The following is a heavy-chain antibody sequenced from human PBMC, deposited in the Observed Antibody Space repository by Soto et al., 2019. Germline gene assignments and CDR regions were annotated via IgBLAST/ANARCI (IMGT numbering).Heavy chain of an antibody. D-gene: IGHD3-10*01. V-gene: IGHV2-5*01. CDR3: AHNIFEGSGSYSQN. CDR2: IYWNDDK. J-gene: IGHJ4*02. Sequence: SGPTLVKPTQTLTLTCTFSGFSLSTSGVGVGWIRQPPGKALEWLALIYWNDDKRYSPSLKSRLTITKDTSKNQVVLTMTNMDPVDTATYYCAHNIFEGSGSYSQNWGQGTLVTVSS. CDR1: GFSLSTSGVG.